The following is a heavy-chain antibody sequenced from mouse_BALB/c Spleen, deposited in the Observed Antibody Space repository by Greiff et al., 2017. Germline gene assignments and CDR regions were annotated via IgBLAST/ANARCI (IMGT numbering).Heavy chain of an antibody. V-gene: IGHV1S135*01. CDR3: ARRYYDYDSPLAY. D-gene: IGHD2-4*01. CDR2: IDPFNGGT. Sequence: VQLKQSGPELMKPGASVKISCKASGYSFTSYYMHWVKQSHGKSLEWIGYIDPFNGGTSYNQKFKGKATLTVDKSSSTAYMHLSSLTSEDAAVYYCARRYYDYDSPLAYWGQGTLVTVSA. CDR1: GYSFTSYY. J-gene: IGHJ3*01.